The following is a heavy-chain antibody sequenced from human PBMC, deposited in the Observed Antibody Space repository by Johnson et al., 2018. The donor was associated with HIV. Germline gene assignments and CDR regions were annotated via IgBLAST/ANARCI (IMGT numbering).Heavy chain of an antibody. CDR3: AKPRSLWLEGAFDI. J-gene: IGHJ3*02. CDR2: IRYDGSNK. D-gene: IGHD3-10*01. CDR1: GFTFSSYA. Sequence: QVQLVESGGGVVQPGRSLRLSCAASGFTFSSYAMHWVRQAPGKGLEWVAFIRYDGSNKYYADSVKGRFTISRDNSKNTLYLQMNSLIAEDTAVYYCAKPRSLWLEGAFDIWGQGTMVTVSS. V-gene: IGHV3-30*02.